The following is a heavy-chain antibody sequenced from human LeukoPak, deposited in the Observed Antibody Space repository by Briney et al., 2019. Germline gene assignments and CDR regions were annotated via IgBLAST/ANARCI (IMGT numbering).Heavy chain of an antibody. CDR3: ARLATKSYYDILTGYYYFDY. D-gene: IGHD3-9*01. CDR2: INSDGSST. J-gene: IGHJ4*02. V-gene: IGHV3-74*01. Sequence: GGSLRLSCAASGFTFSSNWRHWVRQAPGKGLVWVSRINSDGSSTSYADSVKGRFTISRDNAKNTMYLQMNSLRAEDTAVYYCARLATKSYYDILTGYYYFDYWGQGTLVTVSS. CDR1: GFTFSSNW.